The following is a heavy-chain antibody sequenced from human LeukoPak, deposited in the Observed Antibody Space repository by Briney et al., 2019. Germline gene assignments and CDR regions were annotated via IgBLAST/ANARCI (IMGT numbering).Heavy chain of an antibody. V-gene: IGHV4-4*07. J-gene: IGHJ4*02. CDR1: GGSISSYY. Sequence: SETLSLTCTVSGGSISSYYWSWIRQSAGKGLEWIGRIYTSGSTSYNPSLKSRVTMSVDTSKNQFSQKLSSVTAADTAVYYCAREKIAVAGLFDYWGQGTLVTVSS. CDR2: IYTSGST. D-gene: IGHD6-19*01. CDR3: AREKIAVAGLFDY.